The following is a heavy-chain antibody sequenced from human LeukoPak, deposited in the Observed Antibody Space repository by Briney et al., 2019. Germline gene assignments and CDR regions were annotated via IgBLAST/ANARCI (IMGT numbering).Heavy chain of an antibody. CDR1: GLTFSSHW. D-gene: IGHD3-10*01. CDR2: INSDGSSR. J-gene: IGHJ4*02. Sequence: GGSLRLSCAASGLTFSSHWMHWVRQAPGKGLVWVSRINSDGSSRSYADSVKGRFTISRDNAKNTLYLQMNSLRAEDTAVYYCARGSSGVYGLDYWGQGTLVTVSS. CDR3: ARGSSGVYGLDY. V-gene: IGHV3-74*01.